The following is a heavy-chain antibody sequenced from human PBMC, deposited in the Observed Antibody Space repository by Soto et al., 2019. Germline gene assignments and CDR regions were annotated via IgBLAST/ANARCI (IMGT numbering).Heavy chain of an antibody. Sequence: SETLSLTCTVSGGSISSYYWSWIRQPPGKGLEWIGYIYYSGSTNYNPSLKSRVTISVDTSKNQFSLKLSSVTAADTAVYYCARDGYDSSGYYDYWGQGTLVTVSS. CDR3: ARDGYDSSGYYDY. D-gene: IGHD3-22*01. V-gene: IGHV4-59*01. CDR2: IYYSGST. CDR1: GGSISSYY. J-gene: IGHJ4*02.